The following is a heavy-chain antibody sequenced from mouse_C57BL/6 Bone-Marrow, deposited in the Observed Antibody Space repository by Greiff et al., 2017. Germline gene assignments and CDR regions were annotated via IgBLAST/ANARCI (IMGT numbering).Heavy chain of an antibody. CDR1: GFTFTDYY. J-gene: IGHJ1*03. V-gene: IGHV7-3*01. CDR3: ARYRRGTPYCSSPNWYFDV. Sequence: EVQGVESGGGLVQPGGSLSLSCAASGFTFTDYYMSWVRQPPGQALEWLGFIRNKANGYTTEYSASVKGRFTISSDNSQSNLYLQMNAVRAKDSATYYCARYRRGTPYCSSPNWYFDVWGTGTTVTVSS. CDR2: IRNKANGYTT. D-gene: IGHD1-1*01.